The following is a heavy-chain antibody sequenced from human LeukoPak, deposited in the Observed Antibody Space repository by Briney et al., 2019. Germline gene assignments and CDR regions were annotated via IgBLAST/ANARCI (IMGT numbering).Heavy chain of an antibody. V-gene: IGHV4-30-4*01. D-gene: IGHD5-12*01. CDR2: IYYSGST. J-gene: IGHJ5*02. CDR3: ARAGSGYDLGWFDP. Sequence: SETLSLTCTVSGVSISSGDYYWRWIRQPPGKGLEWIGYIYYSGSTYYNPSLKSRVTISVDTSKNQFSLKLSSVTAADTAVYYCARAGSGYDLGWFDPWGQGTLVTVSS. CDR1: GVSISSGDYY.